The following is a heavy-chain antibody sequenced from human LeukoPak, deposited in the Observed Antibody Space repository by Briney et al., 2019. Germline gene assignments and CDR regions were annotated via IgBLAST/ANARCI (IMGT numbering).Heavy chain of an antibody. CDR2: IRYDGSNK. D-gene: IGHD3-10*01. CDR3: ARGLSPTYGSGSYYKYGMDV. CDR1: GFTFSSYG. V-gene: IGHV3-30*02. Sequence: GGSLRLSCAASGFTFSSYGMHWVRQAPGKGLEWVAFIRYDGSNKYYADSVKGRFTISRDNSKNTLYPQMNSLRAEDTAVYYCARGLSPTYGSGSYYKYGMDVWGQGTTVTVSS. J-gene: IGHJ6*02.